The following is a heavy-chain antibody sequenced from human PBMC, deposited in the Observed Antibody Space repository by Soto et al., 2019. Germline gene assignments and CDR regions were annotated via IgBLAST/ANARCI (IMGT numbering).Heavy chain of an antibody. J-gene: IGHJ6*03. V-gene: IGHV3-11*01. D-gene: IGHD5-18*01. CDR3: ARDRTEDSYGFRYYYYYMDV. CDR2: ISSSGSTI. CDR1: GFTFSDYY. Sequence: GGSLRLSCAASGFTFSDYYMSWIRQAPGKGLEWVSYISSSGSTIYYADSVKGRFTISRDNAKNSLYLQMNSLRAEDTAVYYCARDRTEDSYGFRYYYYYMDVWGKGTTVTVSS.